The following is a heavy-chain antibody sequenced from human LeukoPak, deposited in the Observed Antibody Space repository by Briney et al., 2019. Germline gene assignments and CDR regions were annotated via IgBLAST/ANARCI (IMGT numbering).Heavy chain of an antibody. CDR3: ARADYSSTWSHDYYYMDV. CDR2: IYHSGST. Sequence: SETLSLTCTVSGGSISSSRYYWGWIRQPPGKGLDWIGSIYHSGSTYYNPSLKSRVTISVDTSKNQFSLKLSSVTAADTAVYYCARADYSSTWSHDYYYMDVWGKGTTVTVSS. J-gene: IGHJ6*03. CDR1: GGSISSSRYY. V-gene: IGHV4-39*07. D-gene: IGHD6-13*01.